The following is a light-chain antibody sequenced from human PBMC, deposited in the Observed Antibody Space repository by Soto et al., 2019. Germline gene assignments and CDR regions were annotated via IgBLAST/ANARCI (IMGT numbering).Light chain of an antibody. V-gene: IGKV1-5*03. CDR1: QSISSW. Sequence: DIQMTQSPSTLSASVGDRVTITCRASQSISSWLAWYQQNPGKAPKVLIYKASSLESGVPSRFSGSGSGTDFTLTISSLQPDDFATYYCQQYNSYPYTFGQGTKLEIK. CDR2: KAS. CDR3: QQYNSYPYT. J-gene: IGKJ2*01.